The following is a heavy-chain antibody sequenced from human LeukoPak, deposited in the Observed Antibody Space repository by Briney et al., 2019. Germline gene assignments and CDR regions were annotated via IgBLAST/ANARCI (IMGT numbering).Heavy chain of an antibody. D-gene: IGHD5-18*01. Sequence: GRSLRLSCAASGFTFSSYGMHWVRRAPGKGLEWLALIWYDGSNEYYANSVKGRFTISRDNSRNTLYLQMNSLRAEDTAVYYCARAPVSAMEYYYYGMDVWGQGTTVTVSS. CDR1: GFTFSSYG. J-gene: IGHJ6*02. CDR3: ARAPVSAMEYYYYGMDV. V-gene: IGHV3-33*01. CDR2: IWYDGSNE.